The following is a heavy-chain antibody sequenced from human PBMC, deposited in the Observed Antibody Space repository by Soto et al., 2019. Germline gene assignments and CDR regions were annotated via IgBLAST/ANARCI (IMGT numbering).Heavy chain of an antibody. J-gene: IGHJ6*02. Sequence: GESLKISCAASGFTFSSYGMHWVRQAPGKGLEWVAVIWYDGSNKYYADSVKGRFTISRDNSKNTLYLQMNSLRAEDTAVYYCARAGGLRGSGSYQVYYYGMDVWGQGTTVTVSS. CDR1: GFTFSSYG. CDR2: IWYDGSNK. D-gene: IGHD3-10*01. V-gene: IGHV3-33*01. CDR3: ARAGGLRGSGSYQVYYYGMDV.